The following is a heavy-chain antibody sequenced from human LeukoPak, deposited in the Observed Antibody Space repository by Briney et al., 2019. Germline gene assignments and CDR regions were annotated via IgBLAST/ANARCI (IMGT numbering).Heavy chain of an antibody. Sequence: SETLSLTCSVFGDSISGYYWSWIRQPPRKGLEWIAWIFYTVSTNYNPSLKSRVSISVDTSKNHLSLKLSSVTAADTAVYYCARGNSGNYYHYFDYWGQGTLVTVSS. D-gene: IGHD1-26*01. V-gene: IGHV4-59*08. CDR1: GDSISGYY. CDR3: ARGNSGNYYHYFDY. CDR2: IFYTVST. J-gene: IGHJ4*02.